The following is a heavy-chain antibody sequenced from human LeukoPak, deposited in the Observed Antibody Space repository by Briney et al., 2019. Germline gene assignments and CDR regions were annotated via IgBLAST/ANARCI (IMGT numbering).Heavy chain of an antibody. D-gene: IGHD1-26*01. CDR1: GFTFSSYA. CDR3: ARSFGRGKYFYYFDF. Sequence: PGGSLRLSCATSGFTFSSYAIHWVRQAPGKGLEWVSVISYDGSNQYYADSVKGRFTISRDDSKNTLYLQMNSLRAEDTAVYYRARSFGRGKYFYYFDFWGQGTLVTVSS. CDR2: ISYDGSNQ. J-gene: IGHJ4*02. V-gene: IGHV3-30-3*01.